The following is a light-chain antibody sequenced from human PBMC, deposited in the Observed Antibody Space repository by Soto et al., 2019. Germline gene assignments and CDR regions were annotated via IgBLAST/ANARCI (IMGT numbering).Light chain of an antibody. CDR2: GAY. Sequence: EIVMTQSPATLSVSPGERATLSCRASQSVNSHLAWYQQKPGQAPRLLIYGAYYRATGIPARFSGSGSGTDFTLTISSLQSEDFAVYYCQQYDNLPPFTFGPGTKVDIK. V-gene: IGKV3-15*01. CDR1: QSVNSH. CDR3: QQYDNLPPFT. J-gene: IGKJ3*01.